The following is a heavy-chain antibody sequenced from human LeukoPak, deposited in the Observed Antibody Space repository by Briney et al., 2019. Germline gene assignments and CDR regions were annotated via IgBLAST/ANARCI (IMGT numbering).Heavy chain of an antibody. CDR1: GGSISSYC. V-gene: IGHV4-4*07. CDR2: ICSSGYT. J-gene: IGHJ5*02. CDR3: ARDRGTDGSDQLDP. Sequence: SETLSLTCTVSGGSISSYCWIWIRQPAGKGLDWIGRICSSGYTIYNPSPKTRVTISLDMSNNQFSLRLSSVTAADTAVYYCARDRGTDGSDQLDPWGQGTLVTVSS. D-gene: IGHD3-10*01.